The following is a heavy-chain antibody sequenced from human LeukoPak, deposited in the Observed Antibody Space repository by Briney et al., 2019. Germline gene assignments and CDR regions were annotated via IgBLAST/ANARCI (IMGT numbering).Heavy chain of an antibody. CDR1: GFTFSSYG. CDR2: IRYDGSNK. V-gene: IGHV3-30*02. CDR3: AKEDIVVVPAAMNFDC. Sequence: AGGSLRLSCAASGFTFSSYGMHWVRQAPGKGLEWVAFIRYDGSNKYYADSMKGRFTISRDNSKNTLYLQMNSLRADNTDVYYCAKEDIVVVPAAMNFDCWGQGTLVTVSS. D-gene: IGHD2-2*01. J-gene: IGHJ4*02.